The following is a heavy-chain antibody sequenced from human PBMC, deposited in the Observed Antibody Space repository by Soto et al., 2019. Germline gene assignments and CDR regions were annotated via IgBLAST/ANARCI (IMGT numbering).Heavy chain of an antibody. D-gene: IGHD6-13*01. CDR2: IYYSGST. CDR1: GGSISSYY. Sequence: SETLSLTCTVSGGSISSYYWSWIRQPPGKGLEWIGYIYYSGSTNYNPSLKSRVTISVDTSKNQFSLKLSSVTAADTAVYYCARDQGFISAAAGFDYWGQGTLVTVSS. CDR3: ARDQGFISAAAGFDY. J-gene: IGHJ4*02. V-gene: IGHV4-59*01.